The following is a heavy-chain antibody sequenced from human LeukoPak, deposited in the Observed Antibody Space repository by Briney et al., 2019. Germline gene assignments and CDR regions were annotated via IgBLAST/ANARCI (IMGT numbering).Heavy chain of an antibody. CDR3: ARVWGDYGHYFFDY. J-gene: IGHJ4*02. V-gene: IGHV4-4*07. CDR1: GGSISSDY. Sequence: SETLSLTCTVSGGSISSDYWSWIRQPAGKGLEWIGRIYTSGNTNYNPSLKSRVTISVDKSKNQFSLKLSSVTAADTAVYYCARVWGDYGHYFFDYWGQGTLVTVSS. D-gene: IGHD4-17*01. CDR2: IYTSGNT.